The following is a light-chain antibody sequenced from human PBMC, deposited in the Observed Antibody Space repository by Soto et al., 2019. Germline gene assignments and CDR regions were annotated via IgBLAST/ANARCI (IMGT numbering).Light chain of an antibody. J-gene: IGLJ2*01. CDR1: KLGDKY. V-gene: IGLV3-1*01. CDR2: QDN. Sequence: SYELTQPPSVSMSPGQTASITCSGDKLGDKYACWYQQKPGQSPVLVIYQDNKRPSGIPERFSGSNSGNTATLTISGTQAMDEADYYCQTWDSSIVVFGGGTKLTVL. CDR3: QTWDSSIVV.